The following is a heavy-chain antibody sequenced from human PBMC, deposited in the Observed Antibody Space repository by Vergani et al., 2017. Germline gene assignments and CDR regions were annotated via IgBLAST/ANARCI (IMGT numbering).Heavy chain of an antibody. Sequence: QVQLVQSGAEVKKPGASVKVSCKASGYTFTSYGISWVRQAPGQGLEWMGWINAGNGNTKYSQKFQGRVTMTRDTSASTTYMELSSLRSEDTAVYYCARGEGRYWGQGTLVTVSS. D-gene: IGHD1-26*01. CDR3: ARGEGRY. V-gene: IGHV1-18*01. CDR1: GYTFTSYG. CDR2: INAGNGNT. J-gene: IGHJ4*02.